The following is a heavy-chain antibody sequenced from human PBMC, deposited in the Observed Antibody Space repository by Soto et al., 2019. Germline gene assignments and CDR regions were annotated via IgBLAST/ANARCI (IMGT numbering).Heavy chain of an antibody. J-gene: IGHJ4*02. CDR2: ISYSGST. D-gene: IGHD5-18*01. CDR3: ATMGTPATGLYYFDY. Sequence: PSATLSLTCTVSGDSISRGNYYWSWIRQPPGKGLEWIGFISYSGSTYYSLSLKSRVTISVDTSKNQFSLKLSFVTAADTAVYYCATMGTPATGLYYFDYWGQGTLVTVSS. CDR1: GDSISRGNYY. V-gene: IGHV4-30-4*01.